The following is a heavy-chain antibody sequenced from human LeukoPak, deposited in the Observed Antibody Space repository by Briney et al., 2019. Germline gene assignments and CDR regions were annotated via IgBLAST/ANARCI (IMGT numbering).Heavy chain of an antibody. CDR2: IFYTGRT. V-gene: IGHV4-59*11. CDR3: ARDQPYYYDSSGYYYYYYYMDV. CDR1: DGSISGHY. D-gene: IGHD3-22*01. Sequence: SETLSLTCTVSDGSISGHYWSWIRQPPGKGLEWIGYIFYTGRTRYNPSLKSRVTMSVDTSKNQFSLKLSSVTAADTAVYYCARDQPYYYDSSGYYYYYYYMDVWGKGTTVTVSS. J-gene: IGHJ6*03.